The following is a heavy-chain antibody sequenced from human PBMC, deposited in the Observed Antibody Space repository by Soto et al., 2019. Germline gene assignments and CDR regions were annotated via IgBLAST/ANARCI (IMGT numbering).Heavy chain of an antibody. J-gene: IGHJ6*02. D-gene: IGHD1-26*01. CDR2: ISSDGSNK. Sequence: GGSLRLSCAASGFTFSSYGMHWVRQAPGKGLEWVAVISSDGSNKYYTDSVKGRFTISRDNSKNTLYLQMNSLRAEDTAVYYCAKDVVVGATTGLGDYYYYYGMDVWGQGTTVTVSS. V-gene: IGHV3-30*18. CDR3: AKDVVVGATTGLGDYYYYYGMDV. CDR1: GFTFSSYG.